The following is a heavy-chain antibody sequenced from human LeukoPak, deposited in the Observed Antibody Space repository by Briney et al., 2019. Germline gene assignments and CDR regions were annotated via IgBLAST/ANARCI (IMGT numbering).Heavy chain of an antibody. CDR3: AREKGGDYYYYYGMDV. J-gene: IGHJ6*02. D-gene: IGHD4-17*01. Sequence: ASVKVSCKASGYTFTGYYIHWVRQALGQGLEWMGWINPNSGGTNYAQKFQGRVTMTRDTSISTAYMELSRLRSDDTAVYYCAREKGGDYYYYYGMDVWGQGTTVTVSS. CDR2: INPNSGGT. V-gene: IGHV1-2*02. CDR1: GYTFTGYY.